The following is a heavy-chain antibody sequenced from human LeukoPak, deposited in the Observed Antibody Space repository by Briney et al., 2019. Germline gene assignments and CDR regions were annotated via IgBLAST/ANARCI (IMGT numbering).Heavy chain of an antibody. CDR3: VRGTTDIVATYLDY. J-gene: IGHJ4*02. CDR1: VGTFTSYA. Sequence: ASVKVSCKASVGTFTSYAISWVRQAPGQGLEWMGGIIPIFGTANYAHKLQGRVTITADEYTSTAHMSLSSLRSEDTAVYYCVRGTTDIVATYLDYWGKGTRVTVS. CDR2: IIPIFGTA. D-gene: IGHD5-12*01. V-gene: IGHV1-69*13.